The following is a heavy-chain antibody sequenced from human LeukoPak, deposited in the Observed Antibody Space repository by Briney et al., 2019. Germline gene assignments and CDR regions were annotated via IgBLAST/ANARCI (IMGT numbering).Heavy chain of an antibody. V-gene: IGHV1-69*04. CDR1: GGTFSSYA. Sequence: SVKVSCKVSGGTFSSYAISWVRQAPGQGLEWMGRIIPILGIANYAQKFQGRVTITADKSTSTAYMELSSLRSEDTAVYYCARDSDGGNHDYWGQGTLVTVSS. CDR3: ARDSDGGNHDY. J-gene: IGHJ4*02. D-gene: IGHD4-23*01. CDR2: IIPILGIA.